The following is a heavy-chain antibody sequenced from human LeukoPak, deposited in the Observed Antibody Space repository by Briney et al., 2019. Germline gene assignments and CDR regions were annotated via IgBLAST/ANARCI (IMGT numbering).Heavy chain of an antibody. D-gene: IGHD1-26*01. CDR2: IIPIFGTA. V-gene: IGHV1-69*05. Sequence: AASVKVSCKASGGTFSSYAISWVRQAPGQGLEWMGGIIPIFGTANYAQKFQGRVTITTDESTSTAYMELSSLRSEDTSVYYRAGPLISYSGSYYEPPGYWGQGTLVTVSS. J-gene: IGHJ4*02. CDR1: GGTFSSYA. CDR3: AGPLISYSGSYYEPPGY.